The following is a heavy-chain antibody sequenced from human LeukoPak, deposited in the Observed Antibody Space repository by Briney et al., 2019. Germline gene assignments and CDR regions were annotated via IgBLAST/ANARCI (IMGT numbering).Heavy chain of an antibody. Sequence: ASVKVSCKAFGYTFTGYYMHWVRQAPGQGLEWMGWINPKSGGTNYAQKFQGRVTMTRDTSISTAYMELSRLRSDDTAVYYCARGVQQWLVRNYFDYWGQGTLVTVSS. V-gene: IGHV1-2*02. CDR3: ARGVQQWLVRNYFDY. D-gene: IGHD6-19*01. CDR1: GYTFTGYY. CDR2: INPKSGGT. J-gene: IGHJ4*02.